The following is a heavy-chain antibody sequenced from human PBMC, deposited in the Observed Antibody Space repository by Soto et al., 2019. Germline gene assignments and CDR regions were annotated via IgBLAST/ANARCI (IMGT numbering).Heavy chain of an antibody. CDR3: TTDLSLGMDV. CDR2: IKSKTDGGTT. CDR1: GFTFSSYG. J-gene: IGHJ6*02. Sequence: PGGSLRLSCAASGFTFSSYGMHWVRQAPGKGLEWVGRIKSKTDGGTTDYAAPVKGRFTISRDDSKNTLYLQMNSLKTEDTAVYYCTTDLSLGMDVWGQGTTVTVSS. V-gene: IGHV3-15*01. D-gene: IGHD3-16*02.